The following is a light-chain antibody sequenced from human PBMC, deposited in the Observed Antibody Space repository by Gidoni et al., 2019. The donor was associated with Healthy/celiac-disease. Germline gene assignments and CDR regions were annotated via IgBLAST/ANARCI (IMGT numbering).Light chain of an antibody. CDR2: WAS. CDR1: QSVLYSASNKNY. V-gene: IGKV4-1*01. CDR3: QQDDSTPYT. J-gene: IGKJ2*01. Sequence: VITPSPDSLSVSLGESANIHCKSSQSVLYSASNKNYLAWYQQKPGQAPKLLIYWASTRETGVPERFSGSGSGTDVTLTISSLQAEDVAIYYCQQDDSTPYTFGQGTKLEIK.